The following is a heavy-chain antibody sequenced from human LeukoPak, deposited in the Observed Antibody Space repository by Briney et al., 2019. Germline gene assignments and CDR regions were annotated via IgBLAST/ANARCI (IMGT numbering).Heavy chain of an antibody. J-gene: IGHJ3*02. CDR3: ARPAVDYYDSSGRRAFDI. V-gene: IGHV4-59*01. CDR2: IYYSGST. Sequence: SETLSLTCTVSGGSISSYYWSWIRQPPGKGLEWIGYIYYSGSTNYNPSLKSRVTISVDTSKNQFSLKLSSVTAADTAVYYCARPAVDYYDSSGRRAFDIWGQGTMVTVSS. CDR1: GGSISSYY. D-gene: IGHD3-22*01.